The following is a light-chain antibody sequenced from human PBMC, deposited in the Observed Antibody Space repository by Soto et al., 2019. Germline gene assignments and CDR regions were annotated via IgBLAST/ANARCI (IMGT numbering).Light chain of an antibody. J-gene: IGKJ1*01. CDR3: HQYHGWPWT. V-gene: IGKV3-15*01. CDR1: QSVTSN. CDR2: VAS. Sequence: EVVMAQSPATLSVSPGERATLSCRASQSVTSNLAWYQQKPGQAPRLLMYVASTRATGVPARFSGSGSGTEFTLTISSLQSEDIAVYYCHQYHGWPWTFGQGTRVEIE.